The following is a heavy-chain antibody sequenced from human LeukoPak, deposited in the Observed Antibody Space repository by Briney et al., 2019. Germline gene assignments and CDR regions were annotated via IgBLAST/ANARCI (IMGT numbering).Heavy chain of an antibody. CDR1: GFTFSAKW. D-gene: IGHD3-3*01. J-gene: IGHJ4*02. Sequence: GRSLRLSCAASGFTFSAKWMHWVRQASGKGLVWVSRINTDGSSTNYADSVKGRFTISRDNARNTVYLQMNSLRAEDTAVYYCVKSGVDYWGQGTLVTVSS. V-gene: IGHV3-74*01. CDR2: INTDGSST. CDR3: VKSGVDY.